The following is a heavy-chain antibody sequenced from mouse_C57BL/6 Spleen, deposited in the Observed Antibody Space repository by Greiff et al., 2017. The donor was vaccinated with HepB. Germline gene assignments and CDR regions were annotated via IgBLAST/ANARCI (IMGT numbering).Heavy chain of an antibody. V-gene: IGHV1-55*01. CDR1: GYTFTSYW. D-gene: IGHD1-1*01. Sequence: VQRVESGAELVKPGASVKMSCKASGYTFTSYWITWVKQRPGQGLEWIGDIYPGSGSTNYNEKFKSKATLTVDTSSSTAYMQLSSLTSEDSAVYYCASPYYYGSSAGFAYWGQGTLVTVSA. CDR2: IYPGSGST. CDR3: ASPYYYGSSAGFAY. J-gene: IGHJ3*01.